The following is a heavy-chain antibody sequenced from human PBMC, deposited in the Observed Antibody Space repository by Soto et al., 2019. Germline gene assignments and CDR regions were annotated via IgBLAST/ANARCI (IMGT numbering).Heavy chain of an antibody. J-gene: IGHJ6*02. CDR3: ANGYVKDYGMDV. V-gene: IGHV1-46*01. D-gene: IGHD3-16*01. Sequence: QVQLVQSGAEVKKPGASVKVSRKASGYTFTSYYMHWVRQAPGQGLEWMGIINPSGGSTSYAQKFQGRVTMTRDTSTSTVYMELSSLRSEDTAVYYCANGYVKDYGMDVWGQGTTVTVSS. CDR2: INPSGGST. CDR1: GYTFTSYY.